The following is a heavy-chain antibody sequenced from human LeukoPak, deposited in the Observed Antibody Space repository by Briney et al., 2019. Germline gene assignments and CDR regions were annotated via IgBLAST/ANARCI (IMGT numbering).Heavy chain of an antibody. CDR2: ISSSSTI. D-gene: IGHD1-7*01. CDR1: GFTFSSYS. V-gene: IGHV3-48*01. Sequence: PGGSLRLSCAASGFTFSSYSMNWVRQAPGKGLEWVSYISSSSTIYYADSVKGRFTISRDNAKNSLYLQMNSLRAEDTAVYYCARDPYNWNSVDAFDIWGQGTMVTVSS. CDR3: ARDPYNWNSVDAFDI. J-gene: IGHJ3*02.